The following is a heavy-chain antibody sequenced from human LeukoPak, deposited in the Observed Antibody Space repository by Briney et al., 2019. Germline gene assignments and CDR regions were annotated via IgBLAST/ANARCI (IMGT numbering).Heavy chain of an antibody. D-gene: IGHD3-3*01. V-gene: IGHV3-23*01. CDR2: ISGSGGST. CDR1: GFTFSSYA. Sequence: GGSLRLSCAASGFTFSSYAMSWVRQAPGKGLEWVSAISGSGGSTYYADSVKGRFTISRDNSKNTLYLQMNSLRAEDTAVYYCAKTGHSEKDTIFGVVTTPSHYYYYMDVWGKGTTVTVSS. CDR3: AKTGHSEKDTIFGVVTTPSHYYYYMDV. J-gene: IGHJ6*03.